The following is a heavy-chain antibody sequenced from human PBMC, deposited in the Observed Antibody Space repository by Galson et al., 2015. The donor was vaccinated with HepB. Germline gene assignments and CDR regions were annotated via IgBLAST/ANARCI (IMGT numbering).Heavy chain of an antibody. D-gene: IGHD4-11*01. V-gene: IGHV4-59*01. CDR3: ARETVRWHYGLDL. CDR1: GGSISSYY. Sequence: ETLSLTCTVSGGSISSYYWSWIRQSPGKGLEWIGYIHYSGSTNYNPSLKSRVTISVDTSKNQFSLKLSSVTAADTAVYYCARETVRWHYGLDLWGQGTTVTVSS. CDR2: IHYSGST. J-gene: IGHJ6*02.